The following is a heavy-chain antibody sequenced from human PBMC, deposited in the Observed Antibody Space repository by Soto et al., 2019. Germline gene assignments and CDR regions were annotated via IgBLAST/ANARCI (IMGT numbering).Heavy chain of an antibody. V-gene: IGHV3-23*01. CDR2: ISGSGGST. D-gene: IGHD5-18*01. Sequence: GGSLRLSFAASGFTFSSYAISWVRQAPGKGLEWVSAISGSGGSTYYADSVKGRFTISRDNSKNTLYLQMNSLRTEDTAVYYCAKAGTCIQLPAFDIWGQGTMVTVSS. J-gene: IGHJ3*02. CDR3: AKAGTCIQLPAFDI. CDR1: GFTFSSYA.